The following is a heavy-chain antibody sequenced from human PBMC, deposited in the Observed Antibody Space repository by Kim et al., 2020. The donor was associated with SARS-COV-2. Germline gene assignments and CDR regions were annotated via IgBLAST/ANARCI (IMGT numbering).Heavy chain of an antibody. CDR2: IYSGGST. Sequence: GGSLRLSCAASGFTVSSNYMSWVRQAPGKGLEWVSVIYSGGSTYYADSVKGRFTISRDNSKNTLYLQMNSLRAEDTAVYYCARANIVVVTAIRKWYFDLWGRGTLVTVSS. D-gene: IGHD2-21*02. V-gene: IGHV3-53*01. CDR3: ARANIVVVTAIRKWYFDL. CDR1: GFTVSSNY. J-gene: IGHJ2*01.